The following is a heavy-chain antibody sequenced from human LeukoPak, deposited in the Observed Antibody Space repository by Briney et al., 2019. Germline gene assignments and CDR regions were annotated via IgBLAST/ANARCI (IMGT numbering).Heavy chain of an antibody. CDR1: GFTLSTYD. Sequence: GGSLRLSCAAAGFTLSTYDLNWVRQAPGKGLEWVSHISSSSYTIYYADSVRGRFTISRDNAKNSLYLQMHSLRAEDTAVYYSARGFDSWGQGTLVTVSS. J-gene: IGHJ4*02. CDR2: ISSSSYTI. V-gene: IGHV3-48*01. CDR3: ARGFDS.